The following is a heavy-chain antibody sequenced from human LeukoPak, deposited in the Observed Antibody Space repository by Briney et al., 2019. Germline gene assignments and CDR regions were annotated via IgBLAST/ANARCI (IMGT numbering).Heavy chain of an antibody. CDR1: GGSFSGYY. V-gene: IGHV4-34*01. CDR2: INHSGST. D-gene: IGHD5-18*01. CDR3: ARQGAIIQLWYFDY. Sequence: PSETLSLTCAVYGGSFSGYYWTWIRQPPGMGLEWIGEINHSGSTKYNPSLKSRVTMSVDTSKNQFSLKLSSVTAADTAVYYCARQGAIIQLWYFDYWGQGTLVTVSS. J-gene: IGHJ4*02.